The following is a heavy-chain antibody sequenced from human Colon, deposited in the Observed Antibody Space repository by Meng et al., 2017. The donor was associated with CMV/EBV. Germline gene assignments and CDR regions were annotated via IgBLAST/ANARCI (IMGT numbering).Heavy chain of an antibody. CDR1: GFRFSDHF. D-gene: IGHD2-2*03. Sequence: GESLKISCAASGFRFSDHFMHWIRHTPERGLEWLSYITPDSTTKYHADSVKGRFTVSRDNAKNLMYLQMNSLRAEDTAVYYCARVSRIGDCSSTSCYLDYWGQGTLVTVSS. CDR3: ARVSRIGDCSSTSCYLDY. J-gene: IGHJ4*02. CDR2: ITPDSTTK. V-gene: IGHV3-11*01.